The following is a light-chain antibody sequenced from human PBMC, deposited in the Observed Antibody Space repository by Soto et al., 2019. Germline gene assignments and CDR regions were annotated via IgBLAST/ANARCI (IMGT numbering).Light chain of an antibody. V-gene: IGKV3-20*01. CDR3: QQYSSARYT. CDR1: QSVSSSY. CDR2: GAS. Sequence: EIVLTQSPGTLSLSPGERATLSCRASQSVSSSYLAWYQQKPGQAPRLLISGASSRATGIPDRFSGSGSGTDFTLTISRLEPEDFAVYYCQQYSSARYTFGQGTKLEIK. J-gene: IGKJ2*01.